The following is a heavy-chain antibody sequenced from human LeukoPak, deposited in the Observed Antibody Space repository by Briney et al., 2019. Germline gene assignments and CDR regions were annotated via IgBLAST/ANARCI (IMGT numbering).Heavy chain of an antibody. Sequence: PSETLSLTCTVSGGSISSSSYYWGWIRQPPGKGLKWIGSIYYSGSTYYNPSLKSRVTISVDTSKNQFSLKLSSVTAADTAVYYCARGEGYDILTGPYGAFDIWGQGTMVTVSS. D-gene: IGHD3-9*01. V-gene: IGHV4-39*07. J-gene: IGHJ3*02. CDR2: IYYSGST. CDR3: ARGEGYDILTGPYGAFDI. CDR1: GGSISSSSYY.